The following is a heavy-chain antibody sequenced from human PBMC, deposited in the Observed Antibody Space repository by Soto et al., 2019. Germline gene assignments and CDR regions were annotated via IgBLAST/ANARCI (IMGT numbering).Heavy chain of an antibody. CDR2: IYYSGST. CDR3: ARDLKGLAAARHWFDP. V-gene: IGHV4-59*01. CDR1: GGSISSYY. D-gene: IGHD6-13*01. J-gene: IGHJ5*02. Sequence: PSETLSLPCTVSGGSISSYYWSWIRQPPGKGLEWIGSIYYSGSTNYNPSLKSRVTISVDTSKTQSSLKLSSVTAADTAVYYCARDLKGLAAARHWFDPWGQGTLVTVSS.